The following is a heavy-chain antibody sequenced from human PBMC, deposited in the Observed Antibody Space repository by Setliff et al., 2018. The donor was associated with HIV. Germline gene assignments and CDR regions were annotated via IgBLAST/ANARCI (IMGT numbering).Heavy chain of an antibody. CDR3: ARLPQDVRSSIDF. CDR2: INVDGSSI. D-gene: IGHD6-6*01. CDR1: GFTFEDYA. V-gene: IGHV3-74*01. J-gene: IGHJ4*02. Sequence: PGGSLRLSCVASGFTFEDYAMHWVRQAPGQRLVWVSRINVDGSSISYADSVKGRFTISRDNAKNTLFLQMNSLRAEDTAVYYCARLPQDVRSSIDFWGQGTLVTVSS.